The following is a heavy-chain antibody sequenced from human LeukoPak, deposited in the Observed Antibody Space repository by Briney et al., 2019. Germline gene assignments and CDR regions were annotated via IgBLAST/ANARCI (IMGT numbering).Heavy chain of an antibody. J-gene: IGHJ6*02. CDR2: ISYDGSNK. D-gene: IGHD6-13*01. CDR1: GFTFSSYA. CDR3: ARETHSSSWPLEYYYGMDV. Sequence: GESLKISCAASGFTFSSYAMHWVRQAPGKGLEWVAVISYDGSNKYYADSVKGRFTISRDNSKNTLYLQMNSLRAEDTAVYYCARETHSSSWPLEYYYGMDVWGQGTTVTVSS. V-gene: IGHV3-30-3*01.